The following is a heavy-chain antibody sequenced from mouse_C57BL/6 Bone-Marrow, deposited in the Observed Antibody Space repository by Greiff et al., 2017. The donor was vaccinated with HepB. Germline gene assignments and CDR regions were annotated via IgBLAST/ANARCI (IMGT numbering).Heavy chain of an antibody. CDR3: ARGGTTERLREAMDY. V-gene: IGHV1-78*01. Sequence: VQLVESDAELVKPGASVKISCKVSGYTFTDHTIHWMKQRPEQGLEWIGYIYPRDGSTKYNEKFKGKATLTADKSSSTAYMQLNSLTSEDSAVYFCARGGTTERLREAMDYWGQGTSVTVSS. J-gene: IGHJ4*01. CDR1: GYTFTDHT. CDR2: IYPRDGST. D-gene: IGHD1-1*01.